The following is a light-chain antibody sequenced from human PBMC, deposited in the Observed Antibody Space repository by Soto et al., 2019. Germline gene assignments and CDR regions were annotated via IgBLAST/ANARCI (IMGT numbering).Light chain of an antibody. CDR1: QSVSNNY. CDR3: QQYGSSGT. Sequence: EILFTQSPGTLSLSPGERSTLSFRASQSVSNNYLAWYQQKPGQAPRLLIYGASNRVTGIPDRFSGSGSGTDFTLTISRLEPEDFAVYYCQQYGSSGTFGQGTKVDIK. CDR2: GAS. J-gene: IGKJ1*01. V-gene: IGKV3-20*01.